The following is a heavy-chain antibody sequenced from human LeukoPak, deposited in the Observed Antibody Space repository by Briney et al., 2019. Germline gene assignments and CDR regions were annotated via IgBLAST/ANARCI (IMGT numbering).Heavy chain of an antibody. Sequence: ASVKVPCKASGYTFTSYYMHWVRQAPGQGLEWMGIINPSGDSTSYTQKFQGRVTMTRDTSTSTVYMELSSLRSDDTAVYYCAIEVGIQWPLIWGQGTMVTVSS. CDR1: GYTFTSYY. CDR3: AIEVGIQWPLI. D-gene: IGHD5-12*01. J-gene: IGHJ3*02. V-gene: IGHV1-46*01. CDR2: INPSGDST.